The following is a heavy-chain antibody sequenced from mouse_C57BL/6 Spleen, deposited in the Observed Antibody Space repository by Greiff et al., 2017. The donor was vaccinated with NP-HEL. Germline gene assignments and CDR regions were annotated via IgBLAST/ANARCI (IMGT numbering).Heavy chain of an antibody. CDR1: GYTFTDYY. J-gene: IGHJ2*01. V-gene: IGHV1-26*01. D-gene: IGHD1-1*01. CDR2: INPNNGGT. CDR3: AKAGYYGSSPNFDY. Sequence: EVQLQQSGPELVKPGASVKISCKASGYTFTDYYMNWVKQSHGKSLEWIGDINPNNGGTSYNQKFKGKATLTVYKSSSTAYMELRSLTSEDSAVYYCAKAGYYGSSPNFDYWGQGTTLTVSS.